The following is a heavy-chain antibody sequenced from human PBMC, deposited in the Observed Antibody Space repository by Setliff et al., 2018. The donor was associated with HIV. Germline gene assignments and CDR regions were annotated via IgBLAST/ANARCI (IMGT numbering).Heavy chain of an antibody. D-gene: IGHD6-19*01. CDR1: GGSISSSSYY. CDR2: IYYSGST. Sequence: SLTCTVSGGSISSSSYYWSWIRQPPGKGLEWIGLIYYSGSTNYSPSLKSRVTISVDSSKNQFSLKLTSVTAADAAIYYCARQFPPYHSGAHYSDLWSQGTLVTVSS. J-gene: IGHJ5*02. CDR3: ARQFPPYHSGAHYSDL. V-gene: IGHV4-61*01.